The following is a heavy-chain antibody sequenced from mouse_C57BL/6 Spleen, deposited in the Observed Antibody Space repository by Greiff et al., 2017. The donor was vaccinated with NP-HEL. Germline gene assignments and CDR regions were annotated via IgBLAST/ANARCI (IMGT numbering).Heavy chain of an antibody. D-gene: IGHD2-3*01. J-gene: IGHJ3*01. CDR2: IHPNSGST. V-gene: IGHV1-64*01. CDR3: ARFPDGYSFAY. Sequence: QVQLKQPGAELVKPGASVKLSCKASGYTFTSYWMHWVKQRPGQGLEWIGMIHPNSGSTNYNEKFKSKATLTVDKSSSTAYMQLSSLTSEDSAVYYCARFPDGYSFAYWGQGTLVTVSA. CDR1: GYTFTSYW.